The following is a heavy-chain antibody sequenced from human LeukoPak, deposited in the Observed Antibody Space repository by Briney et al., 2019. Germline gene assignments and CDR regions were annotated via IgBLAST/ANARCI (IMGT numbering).Heavy chain of an antibody. Sequence: ASVTVSCKVSGYTLTELSMHWVRQAPGKGLEWMGGFDPEDGETIYAQKFQGRVTMTEDTSTDTAYMELSSLRSEDTAVYYCATGESGYSYGYFDYWGQGTLVTVSS. CDR2: FDPEDGET. CDR3: ATGESGYSYGYFDY. J-gene: IGHJ4*02. CDR1: GYTLTELS. V-gene: IGHV1-24*01. D-gene: IGHD5-18*01.